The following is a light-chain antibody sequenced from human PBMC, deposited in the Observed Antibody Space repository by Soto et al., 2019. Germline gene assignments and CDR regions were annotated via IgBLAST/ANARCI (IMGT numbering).Light chain of an antibody. CDR1: QSVSSY. Sequence: PGERATLSCRASQSVSSYLAWYQQKPGQAPRLLIYDASNRATGIPARFSGSGSGTDFTLTISSLEPEDFAVYYCQQRSNRPPITFGQGTRLEIK. V-gene: IGKV3-11*01. J-gene: IGKJ5*01. CDR2: DAS. CDR3: QQRSNRPPIT.